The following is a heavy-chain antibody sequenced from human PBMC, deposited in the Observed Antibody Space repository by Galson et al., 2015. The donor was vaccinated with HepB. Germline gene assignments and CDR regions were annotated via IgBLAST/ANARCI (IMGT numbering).Heavy chain of an antibody. CDR2: FSTDKGNT. CDR1: GYTFPSNV. Sequence: SVKVSCKASGYTFPSNVIIWVRQAPRQGLEWMGWFSTDKGNTYYAQNFQDRVTLTRDTSTKTAFMELRSLRPDDTAVYYCARDRSHSLDNWGQGTLVAVSS. CDR3: ARDRSHSLDN. D-gene: IGHD2-21*01. J-gene: IGHJ4*02. V-gene: IGHV1-18*04.